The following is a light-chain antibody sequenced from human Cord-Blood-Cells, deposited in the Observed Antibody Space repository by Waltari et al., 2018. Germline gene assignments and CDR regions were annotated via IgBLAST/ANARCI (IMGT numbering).Light chain of an antibody. V-gene: IGLV1-47*01. CDR2: RNN. CDR3: AAWDDSLSGPV. CDR1: SSNIGSNY. Sequence: QSVLTQPPSASGTPGQRVTISCSGSSSNIGSNYVYWYHQLPGTAPKLLIYRNNPRPSGVPDRFSGSKSGTSASLAISGLRSEDEADYYCAAWDDSLSGPVFGGGTKLTVL. J-gene: IGLJ3*02.